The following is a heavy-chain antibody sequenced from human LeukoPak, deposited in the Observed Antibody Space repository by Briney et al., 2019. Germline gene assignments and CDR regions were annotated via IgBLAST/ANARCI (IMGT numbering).Heavy chain of an antibody. CDR1: GYTFTGYY. CDR3: ARGKTMVYCGGDCYRFDN. CDR2: INPNSGGT. J-gene: IGHJ4*02. Sequence: ASVKVSCKASGYTFTGYYMHWVRQAPGQGLEWMGWINPNSGGTNYAQKFQGRVTMTRDTSISTAYMELSRLLSGDTAVYYCARGKTMVYCGGDCYRFDNWGQGTLVTVSS. V-gene: IGHV1-2*02. D-gene: IGHD2-21*02.